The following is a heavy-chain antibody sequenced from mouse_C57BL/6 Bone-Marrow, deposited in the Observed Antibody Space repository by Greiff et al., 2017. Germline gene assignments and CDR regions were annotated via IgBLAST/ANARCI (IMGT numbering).Heavy chain of an antibody. Sequence: DVKLVESGGGLVQPGESLKLSCESNEYEFPSHDMSWVRKTPEKRLELVAAINSDGGSTYYPDTMERRFIIYRDNTTKTLYLQMSSLRSEDTALYYCARHGYDGDYAMDYWGQGTSVTVSS. CDR2: INSDGGST. CDR1: EYEFPSHD. V-gene: IGHV5-2*01. D-gene: IGHD2-2*01. J-gene: IGHJ4*01. CDR3: ARHGYDGDYAMDY.